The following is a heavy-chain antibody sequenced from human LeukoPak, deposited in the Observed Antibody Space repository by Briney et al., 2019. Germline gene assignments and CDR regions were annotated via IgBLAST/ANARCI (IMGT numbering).Heavy chain of an antibody. CDR1: GFTFSSYW. Sequence: PGGSLRLSCAASGFTFSSYWMHWVRQAPGKGLEWVSYISIGGRTQYYADSVKGRFTISRDNAKNSLYLQMNSLRAEDTAVYYCARDLSRYYNDYCGQGTLVTVSS. CDR2: ISIGGRTQ. CDR3: ARDLSRYYNDY. J-gene: IGHJ4*02. V-gene: IGHV3-48*04.